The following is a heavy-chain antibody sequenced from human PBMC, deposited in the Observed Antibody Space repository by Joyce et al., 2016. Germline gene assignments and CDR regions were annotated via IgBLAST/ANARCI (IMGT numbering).Heavy chain of an antibody. J-gene: IGHJ3*02. V-gene: IGHV3-33*01. CDR2: IGYDGNNE. CDR3: ARDLEVVIASNEGFDI. D-gene: IGHD2-21*01. Sequence: QVQLVESGGGVVQPGRSLRLSCETFGFTFNNYGMHWVRQAPGKGLEWVAVIGYDGNNEYYADSVKGRFIISRDISKSTLYLQMNSLRVEDTAVYFCARDLEVVIASNEGFDIWGQGTLVTVSS. CDR1: GFTFNNYG.